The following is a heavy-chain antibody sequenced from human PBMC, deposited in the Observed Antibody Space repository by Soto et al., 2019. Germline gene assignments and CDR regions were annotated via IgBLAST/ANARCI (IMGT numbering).Heavy chain of an antibody. D-gene: IGHD3-3*01. CDR3: ATQFSSIFGVVITKTIDY. Sequence: PGGSLRLSCAASGFTFSSYGMHWVRQAPGKGLEWVAVISYDGSNKYYADSVKGRFTISRDNSKNTLYLQMNSLRAEDTAVYYCATQFSSIFGVVITKTIDYWGQGTLVTVPS. CDR1: GFTFSSYG. CDR2: ISYDGSNK. V-gene: IGHV3-30*03. J-gene: IGHJ4*02.